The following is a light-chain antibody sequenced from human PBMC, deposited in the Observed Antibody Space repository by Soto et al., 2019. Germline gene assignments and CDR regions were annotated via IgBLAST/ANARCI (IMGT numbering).Light chain of an antibody. CDR1: QSIVYSDGIAY. CDR3: MQGTHWPPT. Sequence: DVVMTQSPLSPPVTLGQPASISCRSSQSIVYSDGIAYLSWFHQRPGQSPRRLIYKASNRDSGVPDRFSGSGSGTDFTLQINRVEAEDVGVFYCMQGTHWPPTFGRGTRVEIK. J-gene: IGKJ1*01. CDR2: KAS. V-gene: IGKV2-30*01.